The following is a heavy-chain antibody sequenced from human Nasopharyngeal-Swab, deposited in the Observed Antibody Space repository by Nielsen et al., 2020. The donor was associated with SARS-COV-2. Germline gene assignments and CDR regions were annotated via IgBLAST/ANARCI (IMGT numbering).Heavy chain of an antibody. CDR1: GYTFTSYG. CDR2: ISAYNGNT. CDR3: SRGPYNWNDADFDY. J-gene: IGHJ4*02. D-gene: IGHD1-20*01. Sequence: SVKVSCTASGYTFTSYGISWSRQAPGQGLEWMGWISAYNGNTNYAQKLQGRVNTTTDTSTSTAYMELRSLRTDDTAVYYCSRGPYNWNDADFDYWGQGTLVTVSS. V-gene: IGHV1-18*01.